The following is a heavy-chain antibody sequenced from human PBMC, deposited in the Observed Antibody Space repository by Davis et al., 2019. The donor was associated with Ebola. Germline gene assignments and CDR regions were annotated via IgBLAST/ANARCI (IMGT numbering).Heavy chain of an antibody. J-gene: IGHJ4*02. Sequence: PGGSLRLSCAASGFTFSSYSINWVRQAPGKGLEWVSYISGSSGTIYYADSVKGRFTISRDNARNSLYLQMNNLSDEDTAVYYCARDSTSGIAVVYFDYWGQGTLVTVSS. CDR2: ISGSSGTI. CDR1: GFTFSSYS. CDR3: ARDSTSGIAVVYFDY. D-gene: IGHD6-19*01. V-gene: IGHV3-48*02.